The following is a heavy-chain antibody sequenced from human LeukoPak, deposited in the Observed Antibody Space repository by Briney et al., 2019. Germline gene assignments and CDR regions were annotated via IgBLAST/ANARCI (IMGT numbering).Heavy chain of an antibody. J-gene: IGHJ4*02. CDR3: AKGGYSSSWYGVSGY. CDR1: GFTFSSYG. D-gene: IGHD6-13*01. V-gene: IGHV3-30*18. CDR2: ISYDGSNK. Sequence: GRSLRLSCAASGFTFSSYGMHWVRQAPGTGLEWVAVISYDGSNKYYADSVKGRFTISRDNSENTLYLQMNSLRAEDTAVYYCAKGGYSSSWYGVSGYWGQGTLVTVSS.